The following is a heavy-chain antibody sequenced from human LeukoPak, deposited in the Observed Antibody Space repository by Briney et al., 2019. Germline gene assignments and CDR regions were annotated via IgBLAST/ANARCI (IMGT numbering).Heavy chain of an antibody. D-gene: IGHD3-22*01. Sequence: GGSLRLSCAASGFTFSSYAMHWVRQAPGKGLEWVAVISYDGSNKYYADSVKGRFTISRDNSKNTLYLQMNSLRAEDTAVYYCASLIITTIFDYWGQGTLVTVSS. J-gene: IGHJ4*02. CDR2: ISYDGSNK. V-gene: IGHV3-30-3*01. CDR3: ASLIITTIFDY. CDR1: GFTFSSYA.